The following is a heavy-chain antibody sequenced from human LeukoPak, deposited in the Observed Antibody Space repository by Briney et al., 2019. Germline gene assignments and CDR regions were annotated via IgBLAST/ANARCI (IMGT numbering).Heavy chain of an antibody. V-gene: IGHV4-34*01. CDR2: INHSGRT. CDR1: GGSFSGYY. Sequence: SETLSLTCAVYGGSFSGYYWSWIRQPPGKGLEWVGEINHSGRTNYNPSLKSRVTISVDTSKNQFSLKLTSVTAADTAVYYCAREANYYGSGSSSGFDPWGQGTLVTVSS. CDR3: AREANYYGSGSSSGFDP. D-gene: IGHD3-10*01. J-gene: IGHJ5*02.